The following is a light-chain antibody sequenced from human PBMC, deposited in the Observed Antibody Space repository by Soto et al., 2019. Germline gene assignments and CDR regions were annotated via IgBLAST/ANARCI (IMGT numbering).Light chain of an antibody. Sequence: IQMTQSPSTLSASVGDRVTITCRASQGISSYLAWYQQKPGKAPKLLIYAASTLQSGVPSRFSGSGSGTDFTLTISCLQSEDFATYYCQQYYSYGWTFGQGTKVDIK. CDR3: QQYYSYGWT. CDR1: QGISSY. CDR2: AAS. V-gene: IGKV1-8*01. J-gene: IGKJ1*01.